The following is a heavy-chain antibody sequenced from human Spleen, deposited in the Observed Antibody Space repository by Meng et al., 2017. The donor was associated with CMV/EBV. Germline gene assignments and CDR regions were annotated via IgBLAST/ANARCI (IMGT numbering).Heavy chain of an antibody. J-gene: IGHJ4*02. CDR2: IYYSGST. CDR3: ARDTPYGAAQGY. Sequence: TVSCGPISRSSYFWGWSRQPPGKGLGWIGIIYYSGSTYYNPSLKSRVTISVDTSKNQFSLKLSSVTAADTAVYYCARDTPYGAAQGYWGQGTLVTVSS. V-gene: IGHV4-39*07. D-gene: IGHD6-6*01. CDR1: CGPISRSSYF.